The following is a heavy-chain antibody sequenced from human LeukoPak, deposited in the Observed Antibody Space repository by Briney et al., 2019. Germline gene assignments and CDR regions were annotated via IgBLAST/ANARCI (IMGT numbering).Heavy chain of an antibody. J-gene: IGHJ4*02. CDR2: ISSSGSTI. CDR3: ARALNDYGDLDHFDY. D-gene: IGHD4-17*01. Sequence: GGSLRLSCAASGFTFSDYYMSWIRQAPGKGLEWGSYISSSGSTIYYADSVKGRFTISRDNAKNSLYLQMNSLRAEDTAVYYCARALNDYGDLDHFDYWGQGTLVTVSS. V-gene: IGHV3-11*01. CDR1: GFTFSDYY.